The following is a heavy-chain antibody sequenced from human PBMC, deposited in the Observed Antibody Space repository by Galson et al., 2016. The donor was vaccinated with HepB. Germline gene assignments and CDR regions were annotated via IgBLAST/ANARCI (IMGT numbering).Heavy chain of an antibody. CDR2: IYSGGGT. V-gene: IGHV3-53*01. CDR1: GFTVSNNY. J-gene: IGHJ4*02. Sequence: LRLSCAASGFTVSNNYMNWVRQAPGKGLQWVSVIYSGGGTDYADSVKGRFSISRDSSKNILYLQMNSLRAEDTAVYYCARSSYSSGWPDFDSWGQGTLVTVSS. D-gene: IGHD3-22*01. CDR3: ARSSYSSGWPDFDS.